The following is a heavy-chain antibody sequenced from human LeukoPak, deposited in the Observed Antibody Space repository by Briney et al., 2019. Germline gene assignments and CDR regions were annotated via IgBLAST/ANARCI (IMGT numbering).Heavy chain of an antibody. D-gene: IGHD1-1*01. CDR2: ISATASTI. CDR3: AREERLGNGLTA. CDR1: GFIFSDSY. V-gene: IGHV3-11*01. Sequence: GGSLRLSCAASGFIFSDSYMSWIRQAPGKGLEWISYISATASTIYYRDSVRGRFTISRDNSKNSLYLQMDSLTIEDTAVYHCAREERLGNGLTAWGQGTMVTVS. J-gene: IGHJ3*01.